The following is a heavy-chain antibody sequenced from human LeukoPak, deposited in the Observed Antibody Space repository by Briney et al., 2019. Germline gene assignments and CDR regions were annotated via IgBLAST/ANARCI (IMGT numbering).Heavy chain of an antibody. D-gene: IGHD3-10*02. Sequence: GSLRLSCVVSGFTFRSYAMGWVRQAPGKGLEGVSVIYSGGSTYYADSVKGRFTISRDNSKNTLYLQMNSLRAEDTAVYYCARVVPDYYYYMDVWGKGTTVTVSS. J-gene: IGHJ6*03. V-gene: IGHV3-53*01. CDR1: GFTFRSYA. CDR2: IYSGGST. CDR3: ARVVPDYYYYMDV.